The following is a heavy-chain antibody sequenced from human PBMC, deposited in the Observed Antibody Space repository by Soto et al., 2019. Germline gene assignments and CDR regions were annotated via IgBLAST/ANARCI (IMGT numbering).Heavy chain of an antibody. J-gene: IGHJ4*02. CDR1: GFTFSSYA. V-gene: IGHV3-64*01. CDR2: ISPDGGNT. CDR3: ARGQTWAHFDY. D-gene: IGHD1-26*01. Sequence: EVQLVESGGGLVQPGGSLRLSCAASGFTFSSYAMHWVRQAPGKGLEFVSAISPDGGNTYYANSVKGRFTISRDNSKRTLYLKMGSLRAEDLAIYYCARGQTWAHFDYWGQGILVTVSS.